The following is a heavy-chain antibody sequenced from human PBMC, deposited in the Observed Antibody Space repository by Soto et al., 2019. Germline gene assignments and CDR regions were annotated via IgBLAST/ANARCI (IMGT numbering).Heavy chain of an antibody. D-gene: IGHD6-13*01. CDR3: ARVLYSSIPPGYFQH. Sequence: SETLSPTCAVYGGSFSGYYWSWIRQPPGKGLEWIGEINHSGSTNYNPSLKSRVTIPVDTSKNQFSLKLSSVTAADTAVYYCARVLYSSIPPGYFQHWGQGTLVTVSS. J-gene: IGHJ1*01. CDR2: INHSGST. V-gene: IGHV4-34*01. CDR1: GGSFSGYY.